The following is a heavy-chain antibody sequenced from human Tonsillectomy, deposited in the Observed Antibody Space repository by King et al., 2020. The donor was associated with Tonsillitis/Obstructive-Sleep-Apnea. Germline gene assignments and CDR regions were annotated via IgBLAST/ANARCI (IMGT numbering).Heavy chain of an antibody. CDR2: IYYSGST. D-gene: IGHD3-10*01. CDR1: GGSISSSSYY. Sequence: QLQESGPGLVKPSETLSLTCTVSGGSISSSSYYWGWIRQPPGKGLEWIGSIYYSGSTYYNPSLKSRVTISVDTSKNQFSLKLSSVTAADTAVYYCARLQGEFRYYYYGMDVWGQGTTVTVSS. V-gene: IGHV4-39*01. CDR3: ARLQGEFRYYYYGMDV. J-gene: IGHJ6*02.